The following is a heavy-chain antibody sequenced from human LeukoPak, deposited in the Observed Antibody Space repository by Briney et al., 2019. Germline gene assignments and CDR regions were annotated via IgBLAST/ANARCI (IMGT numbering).Heavy chain of an antibody. CDR1: GFTFSSYS. D-gene: IGHD3-22*01. J-gene: IGHJ5*02. V-gene: IGHV3-21*01. CDR2: ISSSSSYI. Sequence: GGSLRLSCAASGFTFSSYSMNWVRQAPGKGLEWVSSISSSSSYIYYADSVKGRFTISRDNAKNSLYLQMNSLRAEDTAVYYCAADLGREDYDSSGYYEAPWGQGTLVTVSS. CDR3: AADLGREDYDSSGYYEAP.